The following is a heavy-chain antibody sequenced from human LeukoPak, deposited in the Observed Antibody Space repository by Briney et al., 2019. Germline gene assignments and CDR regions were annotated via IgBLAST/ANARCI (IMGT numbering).Heavy chain of an antibody. CDR3: AELGITMIGGV. D-gene: IGHD3-10*02. Sequence: PGGSLGLSCAASGLTFSSYAMSWVRQAPGKGLEWVSAIIGSGGTTYYADSVKGRFTISRDNAKNSLYLQMNSLRAEDTAVYYCAELGITMIGGVWGKGTTVTISS. V-gene: IGHV3-23*01. CDR2: IIGSGGTT. CDR1: GLTFSSYA. J-gene: IGHJ6*04.